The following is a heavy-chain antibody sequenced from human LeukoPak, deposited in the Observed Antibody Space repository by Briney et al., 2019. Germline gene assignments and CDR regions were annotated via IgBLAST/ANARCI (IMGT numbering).Heavy chain of an antibody. D-gene: IGHD3-9*01. CDR3: AHSLFSWFDP. CDR1: GVSTHTNGVG. CDR2: IYWNDDK. J-gene: IGHJ5*02. Sequence: SGPTLVETTQNPTPARPFSGVSTHTNGVGVGWVRPPPGKAPEWLALIYWNDDKRYSPSLKSRLTITKDTSRNQVVLTMTNMDPVDTATYYCAHSLFSWFDPWGQGTLVTVSS. V-gene: IGHV2-5*01.